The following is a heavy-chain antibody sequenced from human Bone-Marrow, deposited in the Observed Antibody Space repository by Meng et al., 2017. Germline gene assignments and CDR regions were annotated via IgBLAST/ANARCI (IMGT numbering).Heavy chain of an antibody. J-gene: IGHJ6*02. CDR2: IFSNDEK. CDR1: GFSLSNARMG. D-gene: IGHD4-17*01. Sequence: SGPTLVKPTETLTLTCTVSGFSLSNARMGVSCIRQPPGKALEWLAHIFSNDEKSYSTSLKSRLTISKDTSKSQVVLTMTNMDPVDTATYYCARRMTTVTANYYYYGMDVWGQGTTVTVSS. V-gene: IGHV2-26*01. CDR3: ARRMTTVTANYYYYGMDV.